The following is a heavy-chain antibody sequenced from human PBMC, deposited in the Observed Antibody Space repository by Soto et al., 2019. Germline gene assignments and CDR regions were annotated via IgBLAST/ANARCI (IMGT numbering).Heavy chain of an antibody. CDR3: ARGEERVAMPSGY. Sequence: GASVKVSCKTSGYTFTRYGISWVRQAPGQGLEWMGWISGYDGRTNFAQKVQDRVTMTTDTSTSTVYMELRSLSSDDTAVYYCARGEERVAMPSGYWGQGTLVTVSS. D-gene: IGHD2-2*01. CDR1: GYTFTRYG. V-gene: IGHV1-18*01. J-gene: IGHJ4*02. CDR2: ISGYDGRT.